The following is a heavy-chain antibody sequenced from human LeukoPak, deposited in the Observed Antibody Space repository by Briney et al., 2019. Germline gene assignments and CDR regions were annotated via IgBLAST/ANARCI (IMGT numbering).Heavy chain of an antibody. CDR3: ATYSSLNRREFQY. Sequence: GGSLRLSCATSGFNFGDYVMSWFRQAPGKGLQWVANIKTDGSEKYHVDSVKGRFTISRDNAKNSLYLQMNSLRAEDTAVYYCATYSSLNRREFQYWGQGTLLTVSS. D-gene: IGHD3-22*01. J-gene: IGHJ1*01. V-gene: IGHV3-7*01. CDR2: IKTDGSEK. CDR1: GFNFGDYV.